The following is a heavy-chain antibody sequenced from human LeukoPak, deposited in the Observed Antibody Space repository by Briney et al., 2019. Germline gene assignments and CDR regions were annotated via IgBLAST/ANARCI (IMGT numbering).Heavy chain of an antibody. CDR1: GGTFSIYA. J-gene: IGHJ4*02. CDR2: IIPILGTA. CDR3: ARGLHSSSLKFDY. D-gene: IGHD6-6*01. Sequence: SVKVSCKASGGTFSIYAISWVRQAPGQGLEWMGGIIPILGTANYAQQFQGRVTITADESTSTAYMELSSLRSEDTAVYYCARGLHSSSLKFDYWGQGTLVTVSS. V-gene: IGHV1-69*13.